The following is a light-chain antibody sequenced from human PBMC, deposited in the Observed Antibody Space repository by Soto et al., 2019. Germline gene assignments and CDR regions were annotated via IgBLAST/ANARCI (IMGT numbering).Light chain of an antibody. J-gene: IGLJ1*01. V-gene: IGLV2-14*01. Sequence: QSVLTQPASVSGSPGQSITISCTGTSSDVGGYNYVSWYQQHPGKAPKLMIYEVSNRPSGVSNRFSGSKSGNTASLTISGLQDEHEADYYCSSYKSRSTYVFGTGTKVTVL. CDR1: SSDVGGYNY. CDR3: SSYKSRSTYV. CDR2: EVS.